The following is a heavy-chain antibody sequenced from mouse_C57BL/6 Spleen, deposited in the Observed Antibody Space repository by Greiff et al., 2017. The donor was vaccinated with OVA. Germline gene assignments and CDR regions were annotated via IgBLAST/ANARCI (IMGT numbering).Heavy chain of an antibody. CDR3: TRGGITTVVARYWYFDV. CDR2: IDPETGGT. D-gene: IGHD1-1*01. V-gene: IGHV1-15*01. CDR1: GYTFTDYE. Sequence: VQLQQSGAELVRPGASVTLSCKASGYTFTDYEMHWVKQTPVHGLEWIGAIDPETGGTAYNQKFKGKAILTADKSSSTAYRELRSLTSEDSAVYYCTRGGITTVVARYWYFDVWGTGTTVTVSS. J-gene: IGHJ1*03.